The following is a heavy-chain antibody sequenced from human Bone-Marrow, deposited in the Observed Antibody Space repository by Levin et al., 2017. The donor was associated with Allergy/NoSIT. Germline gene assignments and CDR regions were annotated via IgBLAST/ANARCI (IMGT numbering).Heavy chain of an antibody. CDR1: GYDFLKYD. D-gene: IGHD3-10*01. Sequence: ASVKVSCKASGYDFLKYDINWVRQAKGQGLEWMGWMNPNGGNTAYTQKFQGRVAMTADTSTDTAEMELSGLTSDDTAVYYCVRRRSYYYGMDVWGQGTTVTVSS. CDR2: MNPNGGNT. CDR3: VRRRSYYYGMDV. J-gene: IGHJ6*02. V-gene: IGHV1-8*01.